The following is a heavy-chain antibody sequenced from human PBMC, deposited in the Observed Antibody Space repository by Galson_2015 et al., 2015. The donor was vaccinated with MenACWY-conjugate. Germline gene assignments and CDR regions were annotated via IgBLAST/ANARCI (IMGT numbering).Heavy chain of an antibody. CDR2: ISYDGSNK. Sequence: SLRLSCAASGFTFSSYGMHWVRQAPGQGLEWVAVISYDGSNKYYADSVKGRFTISRDNSKNTLYLQMNSLRAEDTAVYYCAKDLGYCSSTSCYGTDYYYYYGMDVWGQGTTVTVSS. D-gene: IGHD2-2*01. CDR1: GFTFSSYG. J-gene: IGHJ6*02. CDR3: AKDLGYCSSTSCYGTDYYYYYGMDV. V-gene: IGHV3-30*18.